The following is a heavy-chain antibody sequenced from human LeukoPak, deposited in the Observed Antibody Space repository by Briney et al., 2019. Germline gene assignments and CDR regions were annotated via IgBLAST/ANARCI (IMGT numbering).Heavy chain of an antibody. Sequence: GQSLKISCKASGYSFTSYYIGWVRQLPGKGLEWMGIIYPGDSDTSYAPSFQGRVTISADNSMSTAYLQWNSLKASDTAVYYCAGSVATYYYGMDVWGQGTTVTVSS. D-gene: IGHD5-12*01. CDR1: GYSFTSYY. CDR2: IYPGDSDT. V-gene: IGHV5-51*01. CDR3: AGSVATYYYGMDV. J-gene: IGHJ6*02.